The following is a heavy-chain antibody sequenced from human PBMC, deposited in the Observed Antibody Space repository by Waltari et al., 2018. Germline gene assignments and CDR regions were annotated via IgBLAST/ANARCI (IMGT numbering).Heavy chain of an antibody. Sequence: EVQLVESGGGLVQPGGSLRLSCAASGFTFSSYEMNWVRQAPGKGLEWVSYISSSGSTIYYADSVKGRFTISRDNAKNSLYLQMNSLRAEDTAVYYCARVDSSSWGPYGMDVWGQGTTVTVSS. CDR2: ISSSGSTI. V-gene: IGHV3-48*03. D-gene: IGHD6-13*01. J-gene: IGHJ6*02. CDR1: GFTFSSYE. CDR3: ARVDSSSWGPYGMDV.